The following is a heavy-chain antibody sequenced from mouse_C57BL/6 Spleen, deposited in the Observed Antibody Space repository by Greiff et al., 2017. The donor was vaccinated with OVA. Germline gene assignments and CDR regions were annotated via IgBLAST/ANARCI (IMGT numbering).Heavy chain of an antibody. CDR2: IHPNSGST. CDR1: GYTFTSYW. J-gene: IGHJ4*01. Sequence: VQLQQPGAELVKPGASVKLSCKASGYTFTSYWMHWVKQRPGQGLEWIGMIHPNSGSTNYNEKFKSKATLTVDKSSSTAYMQLSSLTAEESAVYYCVRGGYYGSSYAMDYTGQGTSVTVSS. V-gene: IGHV1-64*01. CDR3: VRGGYYGSSYAMDY. D-gene: IGHD1-1*01.